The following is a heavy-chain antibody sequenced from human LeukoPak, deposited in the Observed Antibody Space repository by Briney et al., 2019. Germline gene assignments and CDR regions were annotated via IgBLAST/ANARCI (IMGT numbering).Heavy chain of an antibody. CDR2: INGAGNSS. D-gene: IGHD4-17*01. CDR1: GFTFNLYA. J-gene: IGHJ5*02. Sequence: GGSLRLSCAASGFTFNLYAMNWVRHAPGKGLEWVSSINGAGNSSYYADSLRGRFTVSRDNSKNTLYPQMNSLRAEDTAVYYCAKRGLRGNWFHPWGQGTLVTVSS. V-gene: IGHV3-23*01. CDR3: AKRGLRGNWFHP.